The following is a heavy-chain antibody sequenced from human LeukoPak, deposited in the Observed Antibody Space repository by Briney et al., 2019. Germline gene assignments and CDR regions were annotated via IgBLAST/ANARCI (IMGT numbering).Heavy chain of an antibody. J-gene: IGHJ4*02. CDR1: GFTFSNYW. CDR3: AREEGGYYYGDY. CDR2: IKQDGSEK. Sequence: SGGSLRLSCAASGFTFSNYWMNWVRQAPGKGLEWVANIKQDGSEKYYVDSVKGRFTISRDNAKNSLYLQMNSLRVEDTAVYYCAREEGGYYYGDYWGQGTLVTVSS. D-gene: IGHD3-22*01. V-gene: IGHV3-7*01.